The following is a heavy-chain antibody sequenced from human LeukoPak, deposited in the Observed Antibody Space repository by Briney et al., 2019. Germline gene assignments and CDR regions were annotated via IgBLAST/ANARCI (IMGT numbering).Heavy chain of an antibody. Sequence: EASVKVSCKASGGTFSSYAISWVRQAPGQGLEWMGRIIPIFGTANYAQKFQGRVTITTDESTSTAYTELSSLRSEDTAVYYCARDWRGYSSEPFDYWGQGTLVTVSS. CDR3: ARDWRGYSSEPFDY. CDR2: IIPIFGTA. J-gene: IGHJ4*02. CDR1: GGTFSSYA. D-gene: IGHD6-19*01. V-gene: IGHV1-69*05.